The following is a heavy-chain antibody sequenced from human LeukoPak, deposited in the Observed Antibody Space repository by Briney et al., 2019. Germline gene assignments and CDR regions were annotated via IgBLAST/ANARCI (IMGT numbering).Heavy chain of an antibody. CDR2: IIPILGIA. J-gene: IGHJ4*02. D-gene: IGHD6-13*01. Sequence: SVKVSCKASGGTFSSYAISWVRQAPGQGREWMGRIIPILGIANYAQKFQGRVTITADKSTSTAYMELSSLRSEDTAVYYCARVLSTFPGSSSWSLDYWGQGTLVTVSS. CDR3: ARVLSTFPGSSSWSLDY. CDR1: GGTFSSYA. V-gene: IGHV1-69*04.